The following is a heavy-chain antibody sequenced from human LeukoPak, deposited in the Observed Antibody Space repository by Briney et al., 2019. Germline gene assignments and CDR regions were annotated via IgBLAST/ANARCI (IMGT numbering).Heavy chain of an antibody. D-gene: IGHD3-16*01. CDR1: GDSISGYY. V-gene: IGHV4-59*08. J-gene: IGHJ4*02. Sequence: SETLSLTCTVSGDSISGYYWSWIRQPPGKGLEWIGNVHYSGSTTYHPSLQSRVTISVDTSKKQFSLKLRSVTAADSAVYYCARHTSLQGYYFDYWGRGTLVTVSS. CDR3: ARHTSLQGYYFDY. CDR2: VHYSGST.